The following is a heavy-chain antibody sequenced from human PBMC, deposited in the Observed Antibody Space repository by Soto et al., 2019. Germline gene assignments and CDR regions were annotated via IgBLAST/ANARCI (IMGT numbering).Heavy chain of an antibody. D-gene: IGHD2-21*02. CDR2: IFNSGYT. CDR1: GGSISGGLYY. Sequence: QVQLQESGPGLVKPSQTLSLTCSVSGGSISGGLYYWSWVRQHPGKGLEWIGYIFNSGYTYYNPSLRSRVAISADTSKDQFCLRLTSLTAADTAVYYCAGEDCDGGLYYGDYWGQGTLVTVSS. V-gene: IGHV4-31*03. CDR3: AGEDCDGGLYYGDY. J-gene: IGHJ4*02.